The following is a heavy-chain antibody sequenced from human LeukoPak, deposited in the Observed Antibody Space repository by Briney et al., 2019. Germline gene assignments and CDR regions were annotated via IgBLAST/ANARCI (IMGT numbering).Heavy chain of an antibody. CDR2: IKSKTDGGTT. CDR3: ARARRHDIYYYYYMDV. CDR1: GFTFSNAW. V-gene: IGHV3-15*01. Sequence: GGSLRLSCAASGFTFSNAWMSWVRQAPGKGLEWVGRIKSKTDGGTTDYAAPVKGRFTISRDDSKNTLYLQMNSLKTEDTAVYYCARARRHDIYYYYYMDVWGKGTTVTVSS. J-gene: IGHJ6*03.